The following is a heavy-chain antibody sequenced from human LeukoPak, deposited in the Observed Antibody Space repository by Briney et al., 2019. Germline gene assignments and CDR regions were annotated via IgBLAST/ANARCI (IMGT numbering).Heavy chain of an antibody. CDR1: GGSISSGSYY. Sequence: SSETLSLTCTVSGGSISSGSYYWSWIRQPAGKGLEWIGRIYTSGSTNYNPSLKSRVTISVDTSKNQFSLKLSSVTAADTAVYYCARDMSHMRWFDPWGQGTLVTVSS. D-gene: IGHD3-16*01. CDR2: IYTSGST. CDR3: ARDMSHMRWFDP. J-gene: IGHJ5*02. V-gene: IGHV4-61*02.